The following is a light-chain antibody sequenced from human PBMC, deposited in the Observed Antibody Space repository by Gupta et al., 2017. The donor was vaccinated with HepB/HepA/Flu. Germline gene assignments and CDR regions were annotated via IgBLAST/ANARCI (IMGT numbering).Light chain of an antibody. CDR3: SSYTSSSTWV. J-gene: IGLJ3*02. CDR2: DVS. Sequence: QSALIQPASVSGSPGHWFTISVTGTSSDVGGYNYGSWYQQHPGKAPKLMIYDVSNRPSGVSNRFSGSKSGNTASLTISGLQAEDEADYYCSSYTSSSTWVFGGGTKLTVL. CDR1: SSDVGGYNY. V-gene: IGLV2-14*03.